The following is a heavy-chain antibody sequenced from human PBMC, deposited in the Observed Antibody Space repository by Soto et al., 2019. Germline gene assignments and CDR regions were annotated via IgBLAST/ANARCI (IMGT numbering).Heavy chain of an antibody. J-gene: IGHJ3*02. V-gene: IGHV3-74*01. CDR3: ARAQSLYDLWSGYRGQDAFDI. CDR2: MHRDGSST. Sequence: WGCLRLSCAVSAFTFISYCMDFFRQSPFKWLVWVSRMHRDGSSTSYADSVKGRFTISRDNAKNTLYLQMNSLRAEDTAVYYCARAQSLYDLWSGYRGQDAFDIWGQGTMVTVSS. D-gene: IGHD3-3*01. CDR1: AFTFISYC.